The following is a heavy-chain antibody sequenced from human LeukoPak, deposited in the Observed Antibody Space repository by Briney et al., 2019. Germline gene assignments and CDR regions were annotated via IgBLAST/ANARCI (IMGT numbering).Heavy chain of an antibody. CDR2: IISSNNYI. V-gene: IGHV3-21*01. D-gene: IGHD1-26*01. J-gene: IGHJ3*02. Sequence: GGSLRLSCAASGFTFSTYNMNWVRQAPGKGLEGVSSIISSNNYIYYAHPVKARFTIPRENPKNSLYPQMNPLRAEDTDVYYCARDVGASYQDASVIWGEGTMVTVSS. CDR3: ARDVGASYQDASVI. CDR1: GFTFSTYN.